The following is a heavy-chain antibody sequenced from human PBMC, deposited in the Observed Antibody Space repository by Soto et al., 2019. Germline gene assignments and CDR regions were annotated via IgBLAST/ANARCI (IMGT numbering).Heavy chain of an antibody. CDR1: GYIFTTYG. CDR2: ISTNNGNT. V-gene: IGHV1-18*01. J-gene: IGHJ4*02. Sequence: QVQLVQSGGEVKKPGASVKVSCKASGYIFTTYGISWVRQAPGQGLEWMGWISTNNGNTKYAQKFQGRVTRTTDTSTSTAHRDLTSLRSDDTAVYYCTRDAVDIRTTGGIDYWGQGTLVTVSS. D-gene: IGHD1-1*01. CDR3: TRDAVDIRTTGGIDY.